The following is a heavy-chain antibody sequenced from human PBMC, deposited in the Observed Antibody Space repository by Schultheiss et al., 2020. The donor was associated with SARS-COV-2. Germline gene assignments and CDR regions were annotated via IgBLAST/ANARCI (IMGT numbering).Heavy chain of an antibody. D-gene: IGHD6-13*01. V-gene: IGHV3-13*01. CDR3: ARGLYSSSWHDAWLDV. CDR1: GFTFSSYD. J-gene: IGHJ6*04. CDR2: IGTAGDT. Sequence: GGSLRLSCAASGFTFSSYDMHWVRQATGKGLEWVSPIGTAGDTYYPGSVKGRFTISRENAKNTLHLQMNSLRVDDTALYYCARGLYSSSWHDAWLDVWGKGTRVTVSS.